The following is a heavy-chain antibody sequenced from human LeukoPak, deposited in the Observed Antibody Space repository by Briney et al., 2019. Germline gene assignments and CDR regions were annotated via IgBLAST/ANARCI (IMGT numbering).Heavy chain of an antibody. CDR3: AREQPADNYYGMDV. V-gene: IGHV1-2*06. CDR1: GYTFTGYY. J-gene: IGHJ6*02. D-gene: IGHD2-2*01. Sequence: GASVKVSCKASGYTFTGYYMHWVRQAPGQGLEWMGRINPNSGGTNYAQKFQGRVTMTRGTSISTAYMELSSLRSDDTAVYYCAREQPADNYYGMDVWGQGTTVTVSS. CDR2: INPNSGGT.